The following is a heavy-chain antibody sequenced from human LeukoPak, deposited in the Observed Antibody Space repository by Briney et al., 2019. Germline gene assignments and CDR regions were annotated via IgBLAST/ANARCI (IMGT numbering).Heavy chain of an antibody. V-gene: IGHV5-51*01. CDR2: IYPGDSDT. CDR1: GYSFTSYW. J-gene: IGHJ5*02. CDR3: ARGDYDFWSGYLNWFDP. Sequence: GESLKISCKGSGYSFTSYWIGWVRQMPGKGLEWMGIIYPGDSDTRYSPSFQGQVTISADKSISTAYLQWSSLKASDTVMYYCARGDYDFWSGYLNWFDPWGQGTLVTVSS. D-gene: IGHD3-3*01.